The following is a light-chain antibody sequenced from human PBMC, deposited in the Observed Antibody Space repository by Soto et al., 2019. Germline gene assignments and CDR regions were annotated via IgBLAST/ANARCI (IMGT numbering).Light chain of an antibody. CDR1: QSIRGTN. CDR3: EHYNRSVWT. Sequence: EIVLTQSPGTLSLSPGESATLSCRPSQSIRGTNLAWYQQKHGQAPRLLIYDASTRATGIPDRFSGSESGTDITRTNRRLEPDEFVVYYCEHYNRSVWTSGHGTKVEIK. J-gene: IGKJ1*01. V-gene: IGKV3-20*01. CDR2: DAS.